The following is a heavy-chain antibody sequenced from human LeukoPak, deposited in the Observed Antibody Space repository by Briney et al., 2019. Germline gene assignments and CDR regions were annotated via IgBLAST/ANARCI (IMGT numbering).Heavy chain of an antibody. CDR3: ARPSWYGGNSPGWFDP. CDR2: IYPGDSDT. J-gene: IGHJ5*02. Sequence: GESLKISCKGSGDSFTSYWIGWVSQMPGKGLEWKGIIYPGDSDTRYSPSFQGQVTISADKSISTAYLQWSSLKASDAAMYYCARPSWYGGNSPGWFDPWGQGTLVTVSS. CDR1: GDSFTSYW. V-gene: IGHV5-51*01. D-gene: IGHD4-23*01.